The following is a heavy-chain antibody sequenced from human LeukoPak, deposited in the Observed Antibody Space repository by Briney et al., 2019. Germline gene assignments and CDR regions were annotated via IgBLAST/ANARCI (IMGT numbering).Heavy chain of an antibody. CDR3: ARLLHSSSRQGGFDP. J-gene: IGHJ5*02. CDR1: GGSISSSSYY. V-gene: IGHV4-39*01. D-gene: IGHD6-13*01. CDR2: IYYSGST. Sequence: PSETLSLTCTVSGGSISSSSYYWGWIRQPPGKGLEWIGSIYYSGSTYYNPSLKSRVTISVDTSKNQFSLKLSSVTAADTAVYYCARLLHSSSRQGGFDPWGQGTLVTVSS.